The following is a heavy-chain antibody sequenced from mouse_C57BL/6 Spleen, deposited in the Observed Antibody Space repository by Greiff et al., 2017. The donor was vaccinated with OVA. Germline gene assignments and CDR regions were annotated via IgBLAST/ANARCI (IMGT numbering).Heavy chain of an antibody. CDR3: ARDYGNHGGYFDY. V-gene: IGHV5-17*01. CDR2: ISSGSSTI. CDR1: GFTFSDYG. Sequence: EVQLQESGGGLVKPGGSLKLSCAASGFTFSDYGMHWVRQAPEKGLEWVAYISSGSSTIYYADTVKGRFTISRDNAKNTLFLQMTSLRAEDTAMYYCARDYGNHGGYFDYWGQGTTLTVSS. D-gene: IGHD2-1*01. J-gene: IGHJ2*01.